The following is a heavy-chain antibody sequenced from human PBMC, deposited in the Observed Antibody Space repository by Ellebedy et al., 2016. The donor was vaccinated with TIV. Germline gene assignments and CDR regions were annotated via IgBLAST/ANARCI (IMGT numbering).Heavy chain of an antibody. CDR3: VTRHNGAFDI. CDR2: IYTTGAT. D-gene: IGHD1-1*01. V-gene: IGHV3-53*01. J-gene: IGHJ3*02. CDR1: DFTVSRND. Sequence: GGSLRLXXAASDFTVSRNDMIWVRQAPGKGLEWVSLIYTTGATYYADSVKGRFTISRDNSKKTLFLQMTGLGAEDTAVYYCVTRHNGAFDIWGQGTMVTVSS.